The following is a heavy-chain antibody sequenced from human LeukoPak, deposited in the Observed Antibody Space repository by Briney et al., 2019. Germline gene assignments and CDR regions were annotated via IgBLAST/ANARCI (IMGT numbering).Heavy chain of an antibody. CDR2: ISSSGSTI. CDR1: GFTFSDYY. Sequence: GGALRLSCAASGFTFSDYYMSWIRQAPGEGLEWVSYISSSGSTIYYAGSVKGRFTISRDNAKISLYLQLNSLRSEDTAVYYCARAVDIVATWSQGTLVTVSS. J-gene: IGHJ4*02. CDR3: ARAVDIVAT. V-gene: IGHV3-11*01. D-gene: IGHD5-12*01.